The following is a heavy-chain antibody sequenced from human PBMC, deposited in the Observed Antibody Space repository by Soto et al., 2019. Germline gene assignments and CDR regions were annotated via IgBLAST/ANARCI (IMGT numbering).Heavy chain of an antibody. CDR1: GYTFTSYG. D-gene: IGHD3-3*01. V-gene: IGHV1-18*04. CDR2: ISAYNGNT. J-gene: IGHJ6*02. Sequence: ASVKVSCKASGYTFTSYGISWVRQAPGQGLEWMGWISAYNGNTNYAQKLQGRGTMTTDTSTSTAYMELRSLRSDDTAVYYCAREFRFWSGYPVYGMDVWGQGTTVTVSS. CDR3: AREFRFWSGYPVYGMDV.